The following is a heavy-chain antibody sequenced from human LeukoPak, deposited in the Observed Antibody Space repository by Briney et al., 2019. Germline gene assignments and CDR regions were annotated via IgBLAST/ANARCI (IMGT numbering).Heavy chain of an antibody. D-gene: IGHD2-2*02. Sequence: GGTLRLSCAASGFTFSSYAMSWVRQAPGKGLGWGSAISGSGGSTYYADSVKGRFTISRDNSKNTLYLQMNSLRAEDTAVYYCAKGMRHCDSTSCYSFHPPDYWGQGTLVSVSS. CDR3: AKGMRHCDSTSCYSFHPPDY. CDR2: ISGSGGST. J-gene: IGHJ4*02. V-gene: IGHV3-23*01. CDR1: GFTFSSYA.